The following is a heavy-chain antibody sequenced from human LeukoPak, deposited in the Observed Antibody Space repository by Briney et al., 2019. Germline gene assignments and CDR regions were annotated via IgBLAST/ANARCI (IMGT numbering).Heavy chain of an antibody. CDR2: IYHSGST. CDR3: AKKKWELLPARGDY. CDR1: GDSISSTHYY. V-gene: IGHV4-39*01. J-gene: IGHJ4*02. Sequence: SETLSLTCSVSGDSISSTHYYWAWIRQPPGKALEWIGSIYHSGSTSYKPSLKSRVTISVDASKNQLSLKLTSVTAADTAVYSWAKKKWELLPARGDYWGREIRVTVS. D-gene: IGHD1-26*01.